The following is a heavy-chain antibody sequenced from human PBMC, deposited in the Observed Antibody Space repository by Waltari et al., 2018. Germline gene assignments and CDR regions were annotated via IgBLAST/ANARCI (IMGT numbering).Heavy chain of an antibody. Sequence: QVQLQESGPGLVKPSETLSLTCPVSGGSLSRYYWSWIRQPPGKGLEWIGYIYYSGSTNYNPSLKSRVTISVDTSKNQFSLKLSSVTAADTAVYYCARDLSYSSGLAFDYWGQGTLVTVSS. CDR2: IYYSGST. V-gene: IGHV4-59*01. D-gene: IGHD6-19*01. CDR1: GGSLSRYY. J-gene: IGHJ4*02. CDR3: ARDLSYSSGLAFDY.